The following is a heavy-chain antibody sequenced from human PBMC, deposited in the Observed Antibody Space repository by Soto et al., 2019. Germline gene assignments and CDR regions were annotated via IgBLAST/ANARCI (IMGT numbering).Heavy chain of an antibody. CDR1: GGTFSSFG. V-gene: IGHV1-69*13. J-gene: IGHJ4*02. CDR3: AREASGYDF. Sequence: AVKVSCKASGGTFSSFGISWGRQAPGQGLEWMGGIIPVFGRPNYAQRFRGRLTITADESTNTSYMELIDLTSEDTAVYYCAREASGYDFWGQGTQVTVSS. CDR2: IIPVFGRP. D-gene: IGHD5-12*01.